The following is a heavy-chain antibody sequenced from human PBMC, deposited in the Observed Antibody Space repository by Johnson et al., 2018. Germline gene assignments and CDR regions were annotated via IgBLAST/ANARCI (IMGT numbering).Heavy chain of an antibody. V-gene: IGHV3-13*01. CDR3: ARSVTYYYGSGRYYVYYMDV. J-gene: IGHJ6*03. D-gene: IGHD3-10*01. Sequence: EVQLVESGGGLVQPGGSLRLSCAASGFTFSSYDMYWVRQATGKGLEWGSAIGTAGDTYYPGTVTGRFPFSRDNSKNTLFLQMDSLRPEDTAVYFCARSVTYYYGSGRYYVYYMDVWGKGTTVTVSS. CDR1: GFTFSSYD. CDR2: IGTAGDT.